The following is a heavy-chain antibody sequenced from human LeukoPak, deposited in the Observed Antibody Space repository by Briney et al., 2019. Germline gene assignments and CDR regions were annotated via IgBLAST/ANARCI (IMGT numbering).Heavy chain of an antibody. CDR1: GFTFSSYW. D-gene: IGHD4-23*01. CDR2: INSDGSST. CDR3: ARGRLRWVPPYFDY. V-gene: IGHV3-74*01. Sequence: GGSLRLSCAASGFTFSSYWMHWVRQAPGKGLVWVSRINSDGSSTSYADSVKGRFTISRDNAKNTLYLQMNSLRAEDTAVYYCARGRLRWVPPYFDYWGQGTLVTVSS. J-gene: IGHJ4*02.